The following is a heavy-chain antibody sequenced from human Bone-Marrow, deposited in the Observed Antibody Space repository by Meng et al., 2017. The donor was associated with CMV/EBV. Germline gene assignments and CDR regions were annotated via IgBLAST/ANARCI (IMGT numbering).Heavy chain of an antibody. J-gene: IGHJ4*02. CDR3: ARFRTSAYYSDT. CDR1: GFTFTTYT. D-gene: IGHD3-22*01. CDR2: ISITTSDI. Sequence: GGSLRLSCAVSGFTFTTYTMVWVRKAPGKGLEWVSSISITTSDIYYADSVQGRFTVSRVNAKNSLFLQLNSLRAEDTAVYFCARFRTSAYYSDTWGQGTRVTGSS. V-gene: IGHV3-21*01.